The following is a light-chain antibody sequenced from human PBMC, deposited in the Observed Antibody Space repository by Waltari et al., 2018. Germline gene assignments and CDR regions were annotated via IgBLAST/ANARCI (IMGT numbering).Light chain of an antibody. CDR3: VQVTQWPPSLT. V-gene: IGKV2-30*01. CDR2: KVS. CDR1: QSLVASDRNAF. Sequence: DVIMTQSPDSLPVTLGQPAPIPCRSSQSLVASDRNAFLHWFYQRPGQSPRRLIDKVSNRDYGVPDRFSGSGSGTDFTLQISRVEAEDVEIYYCVQVTQWPPSLTFAGGTKLEIK. J-gene: IGKJ4*01.